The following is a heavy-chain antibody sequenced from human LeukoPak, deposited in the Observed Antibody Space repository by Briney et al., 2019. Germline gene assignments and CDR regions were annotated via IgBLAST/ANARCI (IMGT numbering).Heavy chain of an antibody. V-gene: IGHV3-30-3*01. CDR1: GFTFSSYA. CDR3: ARERVTTGDY. J-gene: IGHJ4*02. D-gene: IGHD4-17*01. CDR2: ISYDGSNK. Sequence: GGSLRLSCAASGFTFSSYAMSWVRQAPGKGLEWVAVISYDGSNKYYADSVKGRFTISRDNSKNTLYLQMNSLRAEDTAVYYCARERVTTGDYWGQGTLVTVSS.